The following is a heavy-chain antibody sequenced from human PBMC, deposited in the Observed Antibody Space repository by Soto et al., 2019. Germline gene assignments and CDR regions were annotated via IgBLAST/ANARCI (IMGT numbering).Heavy chain of an antibody. CDR3: ARTTAVPNTLRSRYFFDY. J-gene: IGHJ4*02. V-gene: IGHV4-61*01. Sequence: KTSETLSPTCSVSGGSVSDKTYYWSWIRQPPGKRLEWIGYVYYSGTTNYNPSLKSRVTISVDLSKNRFSLRLSSVTTADTALYYCARTTAVPNTLRSRYFFDYWGQGTLVTVSS. CDR2: VYYSGTT. D-gene: IGHD4-17*01. CDR1: GGSVSDKTYY.